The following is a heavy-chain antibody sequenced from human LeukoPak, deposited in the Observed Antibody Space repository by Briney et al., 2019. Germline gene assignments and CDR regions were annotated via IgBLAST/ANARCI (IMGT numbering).Heavy chain of an antibody. V-gene: IGHV3-30-3*01. CDR1: GFSFSTYA. CDR2: ISFDGTNK. CDR3: ARGDIVVVGPFEY. J-gene: IGHJ4*02. Sequence: PGRSLRLSCAASGFSFSTYAMHWVRQAPGKGLEWVAVISFDGTNKYYAESVKGRFTISRDNSKNTLYLQMNSLRAEDTAIYYCARGDIVVVGPFEYWGQGTLVPVSS. D-gene: IGHD2-15*01.